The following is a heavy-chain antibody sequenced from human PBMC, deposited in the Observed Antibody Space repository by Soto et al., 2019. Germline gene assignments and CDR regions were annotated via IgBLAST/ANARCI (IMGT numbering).Heavy chain of an antibody. V-gene: IGHV1-69*01. J-gene: IGHJ4*02. CDR1: GGTFSSYA. D-gene: IGHD2-15*01. CDR2: IIPIFGTA. Sequence: QVQLVQSGAEVKKPGSSVKVSCKASGGTFSSYAISWVRQAPGQGLEWMGGIIPIFGTANYAQKFQGRVKITADESTSTAYMELSSLRSEDTAVYYCARDQCSGGRCYAYFDYWGQGTLVTVSS. CDR3: ARDQCSGGRCYAYFDY.